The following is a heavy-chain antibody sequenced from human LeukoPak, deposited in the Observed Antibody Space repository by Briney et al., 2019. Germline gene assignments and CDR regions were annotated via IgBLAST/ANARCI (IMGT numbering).Heavy chain of an antibody. CDR2: ISSNGGST. D-gene: IGHD2-15*01. J-gene: IGHJ4*02. CDR1: GFTFSSYA. Sequence: GRSLRLSCSAPGFTFSSYAMHWVRQAPGKGLEYVSAISSNGGSTYYADSVKGRFTISRDNSKNTLYLQMSSLRAEDTAVYYCVKGALGGVVVVAATPFDYWGQGTLVTVSS. V-gene: IGHV3-64D*06. CDR3: VKGALGGVVVVAATPFDY.